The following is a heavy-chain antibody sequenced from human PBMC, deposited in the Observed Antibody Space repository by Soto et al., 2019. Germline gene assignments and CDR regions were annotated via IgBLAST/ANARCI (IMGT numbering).Heavy chain of an antibody. V-gene: IGHV1-2*04. D-gene: IGHD2-21*02. J-gene: IGHJ5*02. Sequence: GASVKVSCKASGYTFTDSYLHWVRQAPGQGLEWMGWINPSNGGTNYAKKFRGWVTMTSDTSISTAYMELSRLKSDDTAVYYCARASCGGDCHYDPWGQGTLVTVSS. CDR1: GYTFTDSY. CDR3: ARASCGGDCHYDP. CDR2: INPSNGGT.